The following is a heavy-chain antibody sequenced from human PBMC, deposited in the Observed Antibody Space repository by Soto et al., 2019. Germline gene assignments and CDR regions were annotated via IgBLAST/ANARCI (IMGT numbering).Heavy chain of an antibody. D-gene: IGHD1-26*01. CDR2: IYYSAST. J-gene: IGHJ3*02. CDR3: ARRWGRVFDT. V-gene: IGHV4-59*01. Sequence: VQLQESGPGLVKPSEALSLPCTVSGCSISSYYWSWIRQPPGNGLEWIVYIYYSASTNYNRSLRICVASSIDTPKNQFSLKLSSVTAADTAVYYCARRWGRVFDTWGQGTMVTVSS. CDR1: GCSISSYY.